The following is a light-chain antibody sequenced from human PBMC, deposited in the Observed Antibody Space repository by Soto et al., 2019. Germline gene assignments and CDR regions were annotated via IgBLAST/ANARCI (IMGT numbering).Light chain of an antibody. CDR1: QSLLHTNGYNY. J-gene: IGKJ2*01. V-gene: IGKV2-28*01. CDR3: MQALQTPYT. Sequence: VMTQCPLSLPVTPGEPASISCRSSQSLLHTNGYNYLDWYLQRPGQSPQLLIYLHSNRSSGVPDRFRGSGSGTDFTLTISRVETEDAGVYYCMQALQTPYTFGQGPKVDIK. CDR2: LHS.